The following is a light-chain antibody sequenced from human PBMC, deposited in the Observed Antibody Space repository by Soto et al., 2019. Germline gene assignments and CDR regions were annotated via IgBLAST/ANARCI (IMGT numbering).Light chain of an antibody. CDR3: AACDDSRNGPV. CDR2: EVR. Sequence: QSALTQPASVSGSPGQWITISCTGGTDDIGSHDYVSWYQQHPGKAPRLIISEVRNRPSGVSSRFSGSKSGNVASLTISGLQSEDEADYYCAACDDSRNGPVFGGGTKLTVL. CDR1: TDDIGSHDY. J-gene: IGLJ3*02. V-gene: IGLV2-14*01.